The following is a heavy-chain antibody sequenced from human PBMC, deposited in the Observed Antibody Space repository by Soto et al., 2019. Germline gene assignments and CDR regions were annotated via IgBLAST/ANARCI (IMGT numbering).Heavy chain of an antibody. J-gene: IGHJ5*02. CDR2: ISAYNGNT. D-gene: IGHD5-18*01. CDR1: GYTFTSYG. Sequence: ASVKVSCKASGYTFTSYGISWVRQAPGQGLEWMGWISAYNGNTNYAKKLQGRATMTTDTSTSTAYMELRSLRSDDTAVYYCEREVTVQSGYRYGGWFDPWGQGTLVTVSS. CDR3: EREVTVQSGYRYGGWFDP. V-gene: IGHV1-18*01.